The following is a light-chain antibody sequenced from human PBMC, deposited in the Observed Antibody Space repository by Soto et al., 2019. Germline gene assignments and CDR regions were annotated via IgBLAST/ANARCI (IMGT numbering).Light chain of an antibody. CDR1: SSDVGSYNR. Sequence: QSALTQPPSVSGSPGQSVTISCTGTSSDVGSYNRVSWYQQPPGTAPKLMIYEVSNRPSGVPDRFSGSKSGNTASLTISGLQAEDEADYYCQSYDSDFVVFGGGTKLTVL. CDR3: QSYDSDFVV. V-gene: IGLV2-18*01. CDR2: EVS. J-gene: IGLJ2*01.